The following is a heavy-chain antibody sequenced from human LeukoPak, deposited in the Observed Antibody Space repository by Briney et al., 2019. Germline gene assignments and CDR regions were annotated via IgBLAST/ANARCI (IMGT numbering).Heavy chain of an antibody. J-gene: IGHJ2*01. Sequence: SETLSLTCAVSSGSISGYYWSWIRQPPGEGLEWIGEITHSGSTNYNPSLKSRVTISVDTSKNHFSLKLSSVTAADTAVYYCANYGGNSGFWYFDLWGRGTLITVSS. D-gene: IGHD4-23*01. CDR1: SGSISGYY. CDR3: ANYGGNSGFWYFDL. V-gene: IGHV4-34*01. CDR2: ITHSGST.